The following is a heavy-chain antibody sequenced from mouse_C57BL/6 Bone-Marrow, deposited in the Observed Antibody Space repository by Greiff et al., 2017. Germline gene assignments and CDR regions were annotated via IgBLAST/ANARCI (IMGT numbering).Heavy chain of an antibody. CDR3: ARSDYYGSIYVWDC. CDR1: GYAFSSSW. Sequence: VQLQQSGPELVKPGASVKISCKASGYAFSSSWMNWVKQRPGKGLEWIGRIYPGDGDTNYNGKFKGKATLTADKSSSTAYMQLSSLTSEDSAVYFCARSDYYGSIYVWDCWGQGTSVTVSS. CDR2: IYPGDGDT. D-gene: IGHD1-1*01. V-gene: IGHV1-82*01. J-gene: IGHJ4*01.